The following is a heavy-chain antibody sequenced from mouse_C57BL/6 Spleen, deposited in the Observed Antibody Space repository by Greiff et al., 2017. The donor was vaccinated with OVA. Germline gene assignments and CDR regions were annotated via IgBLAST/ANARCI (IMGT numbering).Heavy chain of an antibody. CDR3: ARDYGSYYAMDY. V-gene: IGHV1-55*01. CDR1: GYTFTSYW. J-gene: IGHJ4*01. CDR2: IYPGSGST. D-gene: IGHD1-1*01. Sequence: VQLQQPGAELVKPGASVKMSCKASGYTFTSYWITWVKQRPGQGLEWIGDIYPGSGSTNYIEKFKSKATLTVDTSSSTAYMQLSSLTSEDSAVYYCARDYGSYYAMDYWGQGTSVTVSS.